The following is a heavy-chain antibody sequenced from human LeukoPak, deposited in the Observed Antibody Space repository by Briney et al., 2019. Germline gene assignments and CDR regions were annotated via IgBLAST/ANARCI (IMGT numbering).Heavy chain of an antibody. CDR2: IKEDGSVK. V-gene: IGHV3-7*04. D-gene: IGHD5-24*01. CDR3: ARDLGWLQFDF. CDR1: GFTFSSYW. Sequence: GGSLRLSCAVSGFTFSSYWMSWVRQAPGKGLEWVAHIKEDGSVKAYVDSVRGRFTISRDNAKNSLCLQMDSLRAEDTAVYYCARDLGWLQFDFWGQGSLVTVSS. J-gene: IGHJ4*02.